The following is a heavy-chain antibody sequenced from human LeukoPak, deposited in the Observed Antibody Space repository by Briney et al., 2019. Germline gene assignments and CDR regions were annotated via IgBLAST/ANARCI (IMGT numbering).Heavy chain of an antibody. D-gene: IGHD6-19*01. CDR2: ISYDGSNK. J-gene: IGHJ4*02. CDR1: GFTFSSYA. CDR3: ARDRVVAVAGLDY. Sequence: GGSLRLSCAASGFTFSSYAMHWVRQAPGKGLEWVAVISYDGSNKYYADSVKGRFTISRDNSKNTLYLQMNSLRAEDTAVYYCARDRVVAVAGLDYWGQGTLVTVSS. V-gene: IGHV3-30*01.